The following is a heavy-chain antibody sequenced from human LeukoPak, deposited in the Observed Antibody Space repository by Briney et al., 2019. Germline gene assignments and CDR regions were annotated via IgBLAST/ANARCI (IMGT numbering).Heavy chain of an antibody. Sequence: GGSLRLSCAASGFTFSNFAMSWVRQAPGKGLEWVSAISGSGHNTYYADSVKGRFTISRDNSTNTLFLQMSSLRVEDTAVYYCVKDLYYDNSGYYSGAFDYWGQGTLVTVSS. V-gene: IGHV3-23*01. J-gene: IGHJ4*02. CDR2: ISGSGHNT. CDR1: GFTFSNFA. CDR3: VKDLYYDNSGYYSGAFDY. D-gene: IGHD3-22*01.